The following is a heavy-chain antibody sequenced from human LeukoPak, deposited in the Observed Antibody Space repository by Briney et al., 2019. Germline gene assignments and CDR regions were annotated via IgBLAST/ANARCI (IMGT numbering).Heavy chain of an antibody. CDR1: GFTVSSNY. J-gene: IGHJ4*02. CDR3: ALLQYYYEGGDY. V-gene: IGHV3-66*01. CDR2: IYSGGST. D-gene: IGHD3-22*01. Sequence: GGSLRLSCAAAGFTVSSNYMSWVRQAPGKGLEWVSFIYSGGSTYYADSVKGRFTISRDNSKNTLYLQMNSLRAEDTAVYYCALLQYYYEGGDYWGKGTRFPFSS.